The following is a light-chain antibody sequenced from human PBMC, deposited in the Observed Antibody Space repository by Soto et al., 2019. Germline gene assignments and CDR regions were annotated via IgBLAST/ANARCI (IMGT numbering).Light chain of an antibody. CDR3: QQYGSSSLT. CDR2: GTS. J-gene: IGKJ4*01. Sequence: EIVLTQSPGTLSLSPGERATLSCRASQSVSSSYLAWYQQKPGQAPRLPIYGTSGRATGIPDRFSGSGSGTDFTLTISRLEPEDFAVYYCQQYGSSSLTFGGGTKVEIK. CDR1: QSVSSSY. V-gene: IGKV3-20*01.